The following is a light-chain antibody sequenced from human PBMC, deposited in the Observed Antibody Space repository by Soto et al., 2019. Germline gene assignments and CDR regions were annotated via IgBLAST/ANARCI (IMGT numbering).Light chain of an antibody. CDR3: HHYGDSPPIT. CDR2: GGS. Sequence: EIVLTQSPGALSLSPGERATLSCRASQSVNRRYLAWYQQKPGQAPRLRMYGGSSRATGIPDRFSGSGSGTDFTLTISRLEPEDFAVYYCHHYGDSPPITFGGGTKVEIK. V-gene: IGKV3-20*01. J-gene: IGKJ4*01. CDR1: QSVNRRY.